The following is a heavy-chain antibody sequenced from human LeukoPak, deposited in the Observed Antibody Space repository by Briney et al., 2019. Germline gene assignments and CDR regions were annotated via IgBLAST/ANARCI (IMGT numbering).Heavy chain of an antibody. J-gene: IGHJ4*02. CDR3: ARFGGDYGDYVGY. Sequence: SEALSLTCTVSGGSISSSSYYWGWIRQPPGKGLEWIGSIYYSGSTYYNPSLKSRVTISVDTSKNQFSLKLSSVTAADTAVYYCARFGGDYGDYVGYWGQGTLVTVSS. V-gene: IGHV4-39*07. CDR1: GGSISSSSYY. D-gene: IGHD4-17*01. CDR2: IYYSGST.